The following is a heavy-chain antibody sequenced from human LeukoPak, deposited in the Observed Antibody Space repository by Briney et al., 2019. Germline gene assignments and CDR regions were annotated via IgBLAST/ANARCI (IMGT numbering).Heavy chain of an antibody. CDR1: GFTFGDHA. CDR2: IRSKAYGGTT. V-gene: IGHV3-49*04. D-gene: IGHD5-18*01. Sequence: GRSLRLSCTASGFTFGDHAMSWVRQAPAKGLERVGFIRSKAYGGTTEYAASVKGRFTISRDDSKSIAYLQMNSLKTEDTAVYYCTRGPIQLWFYYGMDVWGQGTTVIVSS. CDR3: TRGPIQLWFYYGMDV. J-gene: IGHJ6*02.